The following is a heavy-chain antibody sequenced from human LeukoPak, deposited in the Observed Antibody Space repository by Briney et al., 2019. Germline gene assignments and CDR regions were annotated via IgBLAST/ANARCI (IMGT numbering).Heavy chain of an antibody. CDR3: VKDRGTIDPMDS. CDR2: IGSSSGYI. CDR1: GFTFSSYS. J-gene: IGHJ4*02. Sequence: GGSLRLSCTASGFTFSSYSMNWVRQAPGKGLEWVSSIGSSSGYIYYADSVKGRFTISRDNSKNTLYLQMNSLRAEDTAIYYCVKDRGTIDPMDSWGQGTLVTVSS. V-gene: IGHV3-21*04. D-gene: IGHD2-2*01.